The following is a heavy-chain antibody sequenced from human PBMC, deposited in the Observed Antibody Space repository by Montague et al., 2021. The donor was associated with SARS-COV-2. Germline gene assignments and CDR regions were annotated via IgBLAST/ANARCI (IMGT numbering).Heavy chain of an antibody. CDR3: ARAIVDVTMMVVVMTGVEHYFDF. CDR1: GGSFSGYY. Sequence: SETLSLTCAVYGGSFSGYYWSWIRQPPGKGLEWIGDINHSGSTNYNPSLKSRVSISVDTSKNQFPLKLSSVTAADTAVYYCARAIVDVTMMVVVMTGVEHYFDFWGQGTLVTVSS. D-gene: IGHD3-22*01. V-gene: IGHV4-34*01. J-gene: IGHJ4*02. CDR2: INHSGST.